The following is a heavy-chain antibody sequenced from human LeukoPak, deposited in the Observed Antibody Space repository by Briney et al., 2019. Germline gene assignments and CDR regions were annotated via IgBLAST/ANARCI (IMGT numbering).Heavy chain of an antibody. J-gene: IGHJ4*02. CDR2: INHSGST. CDR3: ARWEGGSHYDFDY. V-gene: IGHV4-34*01. D-gene: IGHD1-26*01. Sequence: SETLSLTCAVYGGSFNGYYWSWIRQPPGKGLEWIGEINHSGSTNYNPSLKSRVTISVDTSKNQFSLKLSSVTDADTAVYYCARWEGGSHYDFDYWGQGTLVTVSS. CDR1: GGSFNGYY.